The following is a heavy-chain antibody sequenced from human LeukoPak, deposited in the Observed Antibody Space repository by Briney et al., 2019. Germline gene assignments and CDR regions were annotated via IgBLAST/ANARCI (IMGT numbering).Heavy chain of an antibody. CDR3: ARAYGLGNYFDY. CDR1: GGPISTYY. V-gene: IGHV4-59*01. J-gene: IGHJ4*02. Sequence: SETLSLTCAVSGGPISTYYWSWIRQPPGKRLEWIGHLYYSGSAQYPPPLKSRVTIAVHTSKNQFSLNLSSVTAADTAVYYCARAYGLGNYFDYWGQGTLVTVSS. D-gene: IGHD3-10*01. CDR2: LYYSGSA.